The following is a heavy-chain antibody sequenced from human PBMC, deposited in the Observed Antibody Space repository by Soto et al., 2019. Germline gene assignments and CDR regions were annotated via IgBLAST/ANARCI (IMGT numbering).Heavy chain of an antibody. CDR1: GFTFSSYW. CDR3: AREIAARL. Sequence: PGGSLRLSCAPSGFTFSSYWMSWFRQAPGKGVEWVANIKQDGSEENYVDSVKGRFTISRDNAKNALYLQMNSLRVEDTAVYYCAREIAARLWGKGTTVTFSS. J-gene: IGHJ6*04. V-gene: IGHV3-7*01. CDR2: IKQDGSEE. D-gene: IGHD6-6*01.